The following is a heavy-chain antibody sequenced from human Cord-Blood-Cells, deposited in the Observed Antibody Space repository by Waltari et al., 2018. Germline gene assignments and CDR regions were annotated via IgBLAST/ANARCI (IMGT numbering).Heavy chain of an antibody. CDR2: ISYYGSKK. Sequence: QVQLVESGGGVVQPGRSLRLSCAASGFTFSSYAMHWVRQAPGKGLEWVAVISYYGSKKYYADSVKGRFTISRDNSKNTLYLQMNSLRAEDTAVYYCARDPDWWCMDYWGQGTLVTVSS. V-gene: IGHV3-30-3*01. CDR1: GFTFSSYA. D-gene: IGHD2-8*02. CDR3: ARDPDWWCMDY. J-gene: IGHJ4*02.